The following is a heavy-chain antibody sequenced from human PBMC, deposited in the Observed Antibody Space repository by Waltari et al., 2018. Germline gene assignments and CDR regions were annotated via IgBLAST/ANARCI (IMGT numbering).Heavy chain of an antibody. J-gene: IGHJ6*02. CDR3: ARDDDSYGYGYYGMDV. V-gene: IGHV4-61*02. D-gene: IGHD5-18*01. CDR2: IYTSGST. CDR1: GGSISSGSYY. Sequence: QVQLQESGPGLVKPSQTLSLTCTVSGGSISSGSYYWSWIRQPAGKGLEWIGRIYTSGSTNYNPSLKSRVTISVDTSKSQFSLKLSSVTAADTAVYYCARDDDSYGYGYYGMDVWGQGTTVTVSS.